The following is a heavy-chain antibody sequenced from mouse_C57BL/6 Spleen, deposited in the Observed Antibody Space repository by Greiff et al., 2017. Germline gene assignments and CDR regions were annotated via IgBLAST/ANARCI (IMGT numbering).Heavy chain of an antibody. D-gene: IGHD1-1*01. CDR2: IYPGSGST. J-gene: IGHJ1*03. CDR3: ARPDYCGSSTGYFDV. CDR1: GYTFTSYW. Sequence: QVQLQQPGAELVKPGASVKMSCKASGYTFTSYWITWVKQRPGQGLEWIGDIYPGSGSTNYNEKFKSKATLTVDTSSSTAYMQLSSLTSEDSAVYYCARPDYCGSSTGYFDVWGTGTTVTVSS. V-gene: IGHV1-55*01.